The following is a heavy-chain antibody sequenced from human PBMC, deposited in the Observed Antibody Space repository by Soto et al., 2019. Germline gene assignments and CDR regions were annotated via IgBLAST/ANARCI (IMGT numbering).Heavy chain of an antibody. CDR3: AKEYCDTSRCFLPDY. CDR1: GYTFTTFG. J-gene: IGHJ4*02. Sequence: GASVKVSCKASGYTFTTFGISWVRQAPGQGLEWMGWIDPKNDNTKDAQKFQGRVTMTTDTSTSTAYMELRSLRSDDTAVYFCAKEYCDTSRCFLPDYWGQGALVTVSS. V-gene: IGHV1-18*01. D-gene: IGHD2-2*01. CDR2: IDPKNDNT.